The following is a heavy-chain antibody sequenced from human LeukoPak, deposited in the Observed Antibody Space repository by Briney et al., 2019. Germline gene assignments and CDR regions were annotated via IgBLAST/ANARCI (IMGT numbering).Heavy chain of an antibody. CDR2: ISWNSGSI. Sequence: GGSLRLSCAASGFTFDDYAMHWVRQAPGKGLEWVSGISWNSGSIGYADSVKGRFTISRDNAKNSLYLQMNSLRAEDTALYYCAKDRGGSGSYWNYWGQGTLVTVSS. CDR1: GFTFDDYA. CDR3: AKDRGGSGSYWNY. J-gene: IGHJ4*02. V-gene: IGHV3-9*01. D-gene: IGHD1-26*01.